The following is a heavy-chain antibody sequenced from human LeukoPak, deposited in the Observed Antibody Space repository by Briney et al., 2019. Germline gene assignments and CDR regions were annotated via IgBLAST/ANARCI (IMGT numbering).Heavy chain of an antibody. Sequence: SETLSRTCTVSGGTISSYYWSWIRQPPGKGLEWIGYIYYSGSTNSNPSLKSRVTISVDTSKYQFSLKLGSVTAADTAVYYCAGHQYSSSYAAFAIWGQGTMVTVSS. CDR3: AGHQYSSSYAAFAI. V-gene: IGHV4-59*08. CDR2: IYYSGST. CDR1: GGTISSYY. D-gene: IGHD6-6*01. J-gene: IGHJ3*02.